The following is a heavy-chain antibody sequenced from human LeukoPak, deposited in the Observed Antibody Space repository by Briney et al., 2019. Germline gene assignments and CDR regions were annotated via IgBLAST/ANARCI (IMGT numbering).Heavy chain of an antibody. V-gene: IGHV4-4*02. CDR3: LKSGDWHFDP. J-gene: IGHJ5*02. CDR1: GGSISSSYW. CDR2: IYHSGSA. D-gene: IGHD2-21*02. Sequence: PSETLSLTCAVSGGSISSSYWWSWVRQPPGKGLEWIGEIYHSGSATYNPSLKSRVTISVNKSKNQFSLKLSSVTAADTAVYFCLKSGDWHFDPWGQGTLVIVSS.